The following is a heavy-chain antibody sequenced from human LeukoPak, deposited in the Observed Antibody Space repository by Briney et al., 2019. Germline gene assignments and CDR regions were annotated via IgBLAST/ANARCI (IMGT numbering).Heavy chain of an antibody. J-gene: IGHJ6*02. CDR3: ARDRETYYYYGMDV. CDR1: GFTFSSYA. CDR2: ISYDGSNK. V-gene: IGHV3-30*04. Sequence: PGGSLRLSCAASGFTFSSYAMHWVRQAPGKGLEWVAVISYDGSNKYYADSVKGRFTISRDNSKNTLYLQMNSLRAEDTAVYHCARDRETYYYYGMDVWGQGTTVTVSS. D-gene: IGHD5-24*01.